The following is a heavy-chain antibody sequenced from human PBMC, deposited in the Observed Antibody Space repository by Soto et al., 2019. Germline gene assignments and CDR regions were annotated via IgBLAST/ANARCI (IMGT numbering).Heavy chain of an antibody. CDR3: AKAKLRHIVVVTAIRTYGMDV. V-gene: IGHV3-23*01. Sequence: GGSLRLSCAASGFTFSSYAMSGVRQAPGKGLEWVSAISGSGGSTYYADSVKGRFTISRDNSKNTLYLQMNSLRAEDTAVYYCAKAKLRHIVVVTAIRTYGMDVWGQGTTVTVSS. CDR2: ISGSGGST. D-gene: IGHD2-21*02. J-gene: IGHJ6*02. CDR1: GFTFSSYA.